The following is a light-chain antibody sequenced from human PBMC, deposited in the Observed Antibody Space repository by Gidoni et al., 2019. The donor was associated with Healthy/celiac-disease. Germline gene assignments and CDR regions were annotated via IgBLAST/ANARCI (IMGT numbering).Light chain of an antibody. J-gene: IGLJ2*01. V-gene: IGLV3-1*01. Sequence: SYELTQPPSVSVSTGQTASITCSGDKLGDKYACWYQQKPGQSPVLVIYQDSKRPSGIPERFSGSNSGNTATLTISGTQAMDEADYYCQAWDSSPGFGGGTKLTVL. CDR2: QDS. CDR3: QAWDSSPG. CDR1: KLGDKY.